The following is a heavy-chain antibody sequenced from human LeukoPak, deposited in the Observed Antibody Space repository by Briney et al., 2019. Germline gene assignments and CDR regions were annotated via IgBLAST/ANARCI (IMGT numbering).Heavy chain of an antibody. D-gene: IGHD1-26*01. J-gene: IGHJ4*02. Sequence: ASVKVSCKASGYTFTSFYMHWVRQAPGQGLEWMGTFNPSGSSTTYAQKFQGRVTMTRDTSTSIVYMELSSLGSEDTAVYYCARAGENYYDFYYWGQGTLVTVSS. CDR3: ARAGENYYDFYY. CDR2: FNPSGSST. CDR1: GYTFTSFY. V-gene: IGHV1-46*01.